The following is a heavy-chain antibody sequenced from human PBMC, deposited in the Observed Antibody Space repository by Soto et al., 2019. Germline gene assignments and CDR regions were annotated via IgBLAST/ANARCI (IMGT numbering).Heavy chain of an antibody. CDR2: IYYSGST. CDR1: GGSISSYY. D-gene: IGHD3-9*01. V-gene: IGHV4-59*01. CDR3: ARVRYFDWSPAGYFDY. Sequence: SETLSLTCTVSGGSISSYYWSWIRQPPGKGLEWIGFIYYSGSTNYNPSLKSRVTISVDTSKNQFSLKLSSVTAADTAVYYCARVRYFDWSPAGYFDYWGQGTLVTVSS. J-gene: IGHJ4*02.